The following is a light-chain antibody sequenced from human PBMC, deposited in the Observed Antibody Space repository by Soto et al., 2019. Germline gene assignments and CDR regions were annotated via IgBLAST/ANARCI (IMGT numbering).Light chain of an antibody. Sequence: IQMTHSPSTLSGSVGDRVTITCRASQTISSWLAWYQQKPGKAPKLLIYKASTLKSGVPSRFSGSGSGTEFTLTISSLQSEDFAVYYCQQYNNWPPINFGQGTRLEIK. V-gene: IGKV1-5*03. CDR3: QQYNNWPPIN. CDR1: QTISSW. J-gene: IGKJ5*01. CDR2: KAS.